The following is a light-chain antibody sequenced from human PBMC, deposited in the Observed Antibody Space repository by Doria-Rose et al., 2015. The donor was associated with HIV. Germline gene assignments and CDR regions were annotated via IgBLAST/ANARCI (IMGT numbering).Light chain of an antibody. CDR2: DDD. CDR3: QVSDSGREWGV. CDR1: NIGSRH. Sequence: LTQPPSVSVAPGQTARITCGGNNIGSRHVHWYQQRPGQAPVLVVYDDDARPSGISGRCSGSNSVNTVTLTISWVEAGDEADYYCQVSDSGREWGVFGSGTKVTVL. J-gene: IGLJ1*01. V-gene: IGLV3-21*02.